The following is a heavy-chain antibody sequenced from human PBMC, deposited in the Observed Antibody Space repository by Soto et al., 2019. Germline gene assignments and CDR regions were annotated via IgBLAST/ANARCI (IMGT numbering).Heavy chain of an antibody. Sequence: PGGSLRLSCAASGFTFSSYAMSWVRQAPGKGLEWVSDISGSGGSTYYADSVKGRFTISRDNSKNTLYLQMNSLRAEDTAVYYFASPSSCSGGSCWDDAFDIWGQGTMDPVSS. J-gene: IGHJ3*02. CDR2: ISGSGGST. CDR3: ASPSSCSGGSCWDDAFDI. V-gene: IGHV3-23*01. D-gene: IGHD2-15*01. CDR1: GFTFSSYA.